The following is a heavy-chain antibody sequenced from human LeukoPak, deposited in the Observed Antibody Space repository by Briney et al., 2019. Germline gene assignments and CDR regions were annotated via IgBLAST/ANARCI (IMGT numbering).Heavy chain of an antibody. V-gene: IGHV3-9*01. J-gene: IGHJ4*02. D-gene: IGHD3-16*01. Sequence: GRSLRLSCAASGFTFDDYAMHWVRQAPGKGLEWVSGINWNSGNIGYADSVKGRFTISRDNAKNSLYLQMNSLRAEDTAAYYCASPIGSRNWGQGTLVTVSS. CDR2: INWNSGNI. CDR1: GFTFDDYA. CDR3: ASPIGSRN.